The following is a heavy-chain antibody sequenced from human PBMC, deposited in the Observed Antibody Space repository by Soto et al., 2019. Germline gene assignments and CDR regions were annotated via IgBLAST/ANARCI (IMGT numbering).Heavy chain of an antibody. J-gene: IGHJ6*02. D-gene: IGHD2-15*01. CDR3: ARHLTYCSAGSCYSDFPYYGMDV. CDR1: CASIPGSNW. V-gene: IGHV4-4*02. Sequence: TENLSLTCAFYCASIPGSNWWSLVCRSPGQWREWIGEIYHSGSTNYNPSLKSRVTISVDKSKNQFSLKLSSVTAADTAVYYCARHLTYCSAGSCYSDFPYYGMDVWGQGTTVT. CDR2: IYHSGST.